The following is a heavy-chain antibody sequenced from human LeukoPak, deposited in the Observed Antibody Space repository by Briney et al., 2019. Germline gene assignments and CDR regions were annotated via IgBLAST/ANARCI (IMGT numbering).Heavy chain of an antibody. D-gene: IGHD3-22*01. J-gene: IGHJ4*02. CDR3: ARDTHLCSLSLMISGSY. Sequence: TGGSLRLSCAASGFTFSTYAMSWVRQAPGKGLEWVPSISASGGSTYYADSVKGRFTISRVNSKNTLYLQMNSLRAEDTAVYSCARDTHLCSLSLMISGSYSGQGTLVTVSS. V-gene: IGHV3-23*01. CDR2: ISASGGST. CDR1: GFTFSTYA.